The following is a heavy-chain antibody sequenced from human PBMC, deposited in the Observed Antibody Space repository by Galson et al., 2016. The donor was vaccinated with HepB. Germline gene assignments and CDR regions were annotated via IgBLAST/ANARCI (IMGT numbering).Heavy chain of an antibody. CDR1: GGSFSGSY. Sequence: SETLSLTCAVFGGSFSGSYWTWIRQPPGKGLEWIGEINHSGNTNNNLSLTSRVTISVDTSKNVVSLNLTSVTAADTGVYYCARGGKLGSYYYFGYWGQGIFVTVSS. CDR2: INHSGNT. CDR3: ARGGKLGSYYYFGY. J-gene: IGHJ4*02. D-gene: IGHD1-26*01. V-gene: IGHV4-34*01.